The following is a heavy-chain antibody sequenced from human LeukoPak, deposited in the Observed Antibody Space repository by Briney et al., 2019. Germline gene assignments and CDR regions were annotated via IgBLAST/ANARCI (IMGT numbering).Heavy chain of an antibody. J-gene: IGHJ6*03. D-gene: IGHD5-12*01. V-gene: IGHV3-9*02. CDR1: GFTSDDYA. CDR2: ISWNSGSI. Sequence: GGSLRLSCAASGFTSDDYAMHWVRQAPGKGLEWVSGISWNSGSIGYADSVKGRFTISRDNAKNSLYLQMNSLRAEDTALYYCFGYDLYYYYMDVWGKGTTVTVSS. CDR3: FGYDLYYYYMDV.